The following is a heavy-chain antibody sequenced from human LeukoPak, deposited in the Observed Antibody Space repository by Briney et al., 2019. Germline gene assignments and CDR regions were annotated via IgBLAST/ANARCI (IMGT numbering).Heavy chain of an antibody. CDR1: GGSISGYY. CDR2: IYYSGST. Sequence: PSETLSLTCTVSGGSISGYYWSWIRQPPGKGLEWIGYIYYSGSTNYIPSLKSRVTISVDTSKNQFSLKLSSVTAADTAVYYCARVPTVWGQGTLVTVSS. J-gene: IGHJ4*02. D-gene: IGHD4-17*01. V-gene: IGHV4-59*01. CDR3: ARVPTV.